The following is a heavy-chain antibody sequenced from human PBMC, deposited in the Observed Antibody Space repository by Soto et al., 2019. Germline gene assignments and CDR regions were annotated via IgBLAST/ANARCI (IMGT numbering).Heavy chain of an antibody. J-gene: IGHJ4*02. D-gene: IGHD6-13*01. CDR1: GGSISSTNW. CDR3: AFPATAGFDY. CDR2: IYHSGTT. Sequence: QVQLQESGPGLVKPSGTLSLTCAVAGGSISSTNWWTWVRQSPGRGLEWIGEIYHSGTTNYSPSLKSRVKIAVDMSANHLSLTLISVTGADTAVYYCAFPATAGFDYWGKGNRVTVSS. V-gene: IGHV4-4*02.